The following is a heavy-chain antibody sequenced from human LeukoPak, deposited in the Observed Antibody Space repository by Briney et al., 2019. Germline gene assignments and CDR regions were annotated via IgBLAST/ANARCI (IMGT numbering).Heavy chain of an antibody. J-gene: IGHJ4*02. CDR3: ARNRNIRGPREPFAY. CDR1: GYTFTGYY. D-gene: IGHD1-14*01. V-gene: IGHV1-46*01. Sequence: EASVKVSCKASGYTFTGYYMHWVRQAPGQGLEWMGIINPSGGSTTYAQKFQGRVTMTRDTSTSTVYMELSSLRSEDTAVYYCARNRNIRGPREPFAYWGQGTLVTVSS. CDR2: INPSGGST.